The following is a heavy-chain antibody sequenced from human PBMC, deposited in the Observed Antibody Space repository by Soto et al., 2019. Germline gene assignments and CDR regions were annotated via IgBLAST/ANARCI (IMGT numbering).Heavy chain of an antibody. CDR2: ISYDGSNK. Sequence: GGSLRLSCAASGFTFSSYAIHWVRQVPGKGLEWVAVISYDGSNKYYADSVKGRFTISRDNSKNTLYLQMNSLRAEDTAVYYCAREPLTTVDRVDYWGQGTLVTVSS. D-gene: IGHD4-17*01. V-gene: IGHV3-30-3*01. CDR1: GFTFSSYA. J-gene: IGHJ4*02. CDR3: AREPLTTVDRVDY.